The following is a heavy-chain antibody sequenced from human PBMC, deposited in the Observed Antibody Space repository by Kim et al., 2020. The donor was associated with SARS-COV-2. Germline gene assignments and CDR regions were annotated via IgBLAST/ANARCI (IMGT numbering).Heavy chain of an antibody. CDR3: ARDRGGFDI. CDR2: GTHK. V-gene: IGHV3-33*01. Sequence: GTHKNNADTVHGRYTHPRDNSKDTMSLQMNILRAEDTAVYYCARDRGGFDIWGQGTMVTVSS. D-gene: IGHD2-15*01. J-gene: IGHJ3*02.